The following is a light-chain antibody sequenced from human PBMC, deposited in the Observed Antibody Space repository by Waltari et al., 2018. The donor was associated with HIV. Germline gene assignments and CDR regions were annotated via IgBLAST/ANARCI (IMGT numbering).Light chain of an antibody. V-gene: IGLV8-61*01. J-gene: IGLJ7*01. CDR1: SGSVSTSYY. CDR3: VLYMGSGISV. CDR2: STN. Sequence: QTVVTQEPSFSVSPGGTVTLTCGLSSGSVSTSYYPSWYQQTPGQAPRTLIYSTNPRSSGVPDRFSGSSLGNKAALTSTGAQADDESDYYCVLYMGSGISVFGGGTQLTVL.